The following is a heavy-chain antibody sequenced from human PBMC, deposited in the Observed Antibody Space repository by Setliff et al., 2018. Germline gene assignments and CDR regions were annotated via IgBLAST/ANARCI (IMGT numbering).Heavy chain of an antibody. V-gene: IGHV3-33*01. J-gene: IGHJ3*02. D-gene: IGHD3-3*01. CDR3: ARASSSDNYNFWSGYYDGDAFDI. CDR1: GFTFSSYG. Sequence: GGSLRLSCAASGFTFSSYGMHWVRQAPGKGLEWVAVIWYDGSNKYYADSVKGRFTISRDNAKNSLYLQMNSLRAEDTAVYYCARASSSDNYNFWSGYYDGDAFDIWGQGTMVTVSS. CDR2: IWYDGSNK.